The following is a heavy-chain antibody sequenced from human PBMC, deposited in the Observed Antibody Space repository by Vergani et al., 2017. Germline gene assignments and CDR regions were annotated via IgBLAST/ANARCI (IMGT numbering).Heavy chain of an antibody. CDR1: GYTFTSYD. D-gene: IGHD3-22*01. V-gene: IGHV1-8*01. J-gene: IGHJ6*03. CDR2: MNPNSGNT. CDR3: AVVRSSGYSSYYYNMDV. Sequence: QVQLVQSGAEVKKPGASVKVSCKASGYTFTSYDINWVRQATGQGLEWMGWMNPNSGNTGYAQKFQGRVTLTRNTSISTAYMGLKSLRTEETAVYSCAVVRSSGYSSYYYNMDVWGKGTTVNVSS.